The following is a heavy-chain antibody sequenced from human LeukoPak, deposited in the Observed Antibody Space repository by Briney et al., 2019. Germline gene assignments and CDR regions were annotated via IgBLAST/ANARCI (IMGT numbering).Heavy chain of an antibody. J-gene: IGHJ4*02. CDR1: GGSISGYY. V-gene: IGHV4-59*01. D-gene: IGHD5-12*01. CDR3: ARGTVATIFY. CDR2: LYYSGST. Sequence: KPSETLSLTCTVSGGSISGYYWSWIRQPPGKGLEWIGYLYYSGSTNYNPSLKSRVTISVDTSKNQFSLKLSSVTAADTAVYYCARGTVATIFYWGQGTLVTVSS.